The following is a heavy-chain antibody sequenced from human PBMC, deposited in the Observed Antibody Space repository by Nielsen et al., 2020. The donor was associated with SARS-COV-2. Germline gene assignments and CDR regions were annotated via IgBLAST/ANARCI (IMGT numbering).Heavy chain of an antibody. CDR1: GFTFSSYW. D-gene: IGHD3-3*01. J-gene: IGHJ4*02. CDR3: ARDRSYSHYDFWSGYYRH. V-gene: IGHV3-7*01. Sequence: ESLNISCAASGFTFSSYWMSWVRQAPGKGLEWVANIKQDGSEKYYVDSVKGRFTISRDNAKNSLYLQMNSLRAEDTAVYYCARDRSYSHYDFWSGYYRHWGQGTLVTVSS. CDR2: IKQDGSEK.